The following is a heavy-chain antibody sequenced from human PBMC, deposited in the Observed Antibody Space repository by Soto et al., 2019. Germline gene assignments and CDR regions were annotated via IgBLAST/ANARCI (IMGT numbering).Heavy chain of an antibody. V-gene: IGHV4-59*08. J-gene: IGHJ5*02. D-gene: IGHD6-19*01. CDR3: ARHGSDSGWSFFDP. CDR1: GGAIGGYY. CDR2: VSYSGST. Sequence: SETLSLTCSLSGGAIGGYYWSWIRQPPGKALEWIGYVSYSGSTDYHPSLKSRVSISIDTSKNQFSLKMISVTAADTAVYYCARHGSDSGWSFFDPWGQGALVTVSS.